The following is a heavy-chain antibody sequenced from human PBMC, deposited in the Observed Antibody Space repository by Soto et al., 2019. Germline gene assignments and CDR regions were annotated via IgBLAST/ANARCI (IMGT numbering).Heavy chain of an antibody. D-gene: IGHD2-8*01. J-gene: IGHJ6*02. CDR3: ARQGSNGAYYYYGMDV. CDR1: RYSFTTYW. V-gene: IGHV5-51*01. CDR2: IYPGDSDT. Sequence: GESLKISCQGSRYSFTTYWIGWVRQMPGKGLEWRGIIYPGDSDTRYSPSFQGQVTFSVDKSTSTAYLQWSSLKAADTAMYYCARQGSNGAYYYYGMDVWGQGTTVTVSS.